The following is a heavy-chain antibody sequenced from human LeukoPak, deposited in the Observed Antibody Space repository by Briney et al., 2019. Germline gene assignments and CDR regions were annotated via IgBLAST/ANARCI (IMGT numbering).Heavy chain of an antibody. V-gene: IGHV3-30*18. CDR1: GFTFSSYG. Sequence: PGGSLRLSCAASGFTFSSYGMHWVRQAPGKGLEWGAVISYDGSNKYYADSVKGRFTISRDNSKDTLYLQMNSLRAEDTAVYYCAKDVGYCSGGSSWCYFDYWGQGTLVTVSS. CDR3: AKDVGYCSGGSSWCYFDY. J-gene: IGHJ4*02. D-gene: IGHD2-15*01. CDR2: ISYDGSNK.